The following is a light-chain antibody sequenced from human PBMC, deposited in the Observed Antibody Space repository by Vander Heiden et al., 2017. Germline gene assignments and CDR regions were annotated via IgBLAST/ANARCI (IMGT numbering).Light chain of an antibody. J-gene: IGKJ1*01. CDR1: QSISSY. V-gene: IGKV1-39*01. CDR3: RQRYSTPPWT. Sequence: IQLDQSPSSLSASVCSRHTITCWASQSISSYLNWYQQKPGKDPKLLIYDAASLQSGVPSRWSSSGAGTDFTIIISSRQPEDFAAYYCRQRYSTPPWTFGQGTKVEIK. CDR2: DAA.